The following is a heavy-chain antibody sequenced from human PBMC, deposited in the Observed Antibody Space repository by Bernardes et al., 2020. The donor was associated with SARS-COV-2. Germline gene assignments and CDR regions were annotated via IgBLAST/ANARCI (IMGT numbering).Heavy chain of an antibody. D-gene: IGHD6-6*01. V-gene: IGHV3-30-3*01. J-gene: IGHJ6*02. CDR3: ARDGPEQLALYYYYYYGMDV. CDR2: ISYDGSNK. Sequence: GGSLRLSCAASGFTFSSYAMHWVRQAPGKGLEWVAVISYDGSNKYYADSVKGRFTISRDNSKNTLYLQMNSLRAEDTAVYYCARDGPEQLALYYYYYYGMDVWGQGTTVTVSS. CDR1: GFTFSSYA.